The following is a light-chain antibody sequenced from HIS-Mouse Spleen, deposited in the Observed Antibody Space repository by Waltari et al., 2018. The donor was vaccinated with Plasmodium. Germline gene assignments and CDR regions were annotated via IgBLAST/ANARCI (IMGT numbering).Light chain of an antibody. J-gene: IGLJ2*01. CDR1: RSAVGSYNL. Sequence: QSALTQPASASGSPGQSITLSCTGTRSAVGSYNLFSWYQQHPGKAPKLMIYEGSKRPSGVSNRFSGSKSGNTASLTISGLQAEDEADYYCCSYAGSRMVFGGGTKLTVL. CDR2: EGS. V-gene: IGLV2-23*01. CDR3: CSYAGSRMV.